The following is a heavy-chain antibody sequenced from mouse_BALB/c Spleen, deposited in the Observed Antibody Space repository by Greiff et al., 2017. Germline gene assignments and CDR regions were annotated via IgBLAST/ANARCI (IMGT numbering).Heavy chain of an antibody. J-gene: IGHJ3*01. D-gene: IGHD2-3*01. CDR2: IDPANGNT. V-gene: IGHV14-3*02. CDR1: GFNIKDTY. Sequence: VQLQQSGAELVKPGASVKLSCTASGFNIKDTYMHWVKQRPEQGLEWIGRIDPANGNTKYDPKFQGKATITAYTSSNTAYLQLSSLTSEDTAVYYCARGGYYTWFAYWGQGTLVTVSA. CDR3: ARGGYYTWFAY.